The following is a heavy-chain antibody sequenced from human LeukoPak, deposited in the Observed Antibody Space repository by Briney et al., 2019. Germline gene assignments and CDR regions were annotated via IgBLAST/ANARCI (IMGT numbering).Heavy chain of an antibody. D-gene: IGHD3-10*01. V-gene: IGHV4-34*01. CDR1: GGSFSGYY. CDR3: AREGTRFGEGGSGPYYYYYLDV. CDR2: INHSGST. J-gene: IGHJ6*03. Sequence: SETLSLTCAVYGGSFSGYYWSWIRQPPGKGLEWIGEINHSGSTNYNPSLKSRLTISVDTSKNQFSLKLSSVTAADTAVYYCAREGTRFGEGGSGPYYYYYLDVWGKGTTVTVSS.